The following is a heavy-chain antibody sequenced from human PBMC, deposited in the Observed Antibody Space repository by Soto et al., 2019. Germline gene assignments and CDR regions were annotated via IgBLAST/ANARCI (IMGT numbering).Heavy chain of an antibody. V-gene: IGHV3-74*01. CDR3: ARVVTIMVRGVISYFDY. CDR1: GFTFSSYW. CDR2: INSDGSST. J-gene: IGHJ4*02. Sequence: GGSLRLSCAASGFTFSSYWMHWVRQAPGKGLVWVSRINSDGSSTSYADSVKGRFTISRDNAKNTLYLQMNSLRAEDTAVYYCARVVTIMVRGVISYFDYWGQGTLVTVSS. D-gene: IGHD3-10*01.